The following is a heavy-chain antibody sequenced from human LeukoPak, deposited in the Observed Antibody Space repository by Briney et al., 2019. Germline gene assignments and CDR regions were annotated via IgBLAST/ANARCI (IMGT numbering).Heavy chain of an antibody. J-gene: IGHJ4*02. CDR3: ARDPYGSEMYFDY. CDR1: GGSFSGYY. V-gene: IGHV4-34*01. D-gene: IGHD3-10*01. CDR2: INHSGST. Sequence: SETLSLTCAVYGGSFSGYYWSWIRQPPGKGLEWIGEINHSGSTNYNPSLKSRVTISVDTSKNQFSLKLSSVTAADTAVYYCARDPYGSEMYFDYWGQGTLVSVSS.